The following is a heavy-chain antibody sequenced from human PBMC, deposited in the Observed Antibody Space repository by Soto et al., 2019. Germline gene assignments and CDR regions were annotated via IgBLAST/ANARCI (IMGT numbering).Heavy chain of an antibody. Sequence: EVQVLESGGGLVEPGGSLRLSCTASGFTFSSYAMSWVRQAPGKGLEWVSGISAGGGSSYYADSVKGRFTISRDNSKNTLYLQMNSLGAEDTAVYYCAKESRADFGDDCDYWGQGTLVSVSS. CDR1: GFTFSSYA. CDR2: ISAGGGSS. J-gene: IGHJ4*02. CDR3: AKESRADFGDDCDY. V-gene: IGHV3-23*01. D-gene: IGHD4-17*01.